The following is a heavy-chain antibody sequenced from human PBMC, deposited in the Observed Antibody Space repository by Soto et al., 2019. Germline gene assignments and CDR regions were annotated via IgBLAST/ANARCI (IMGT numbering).Heavy chain of an antibody. J-gene: IGHJ4*02. Sequence: GGSLRLSCAASGFTFSSYAMSWVRQAPGKGLEWVSAISGSGGSTYYADSVKGRFTISRDNSKNTLYLQMNSLRAEDTAVYYCAKDHPSRWLQFPRRGFYFDYWGQGTLVTVSS. V-gene: IGHV3-23*01. CDR1: GFTFSSYA. D-gene: IGHD5-12*01. CDR2: ISGSGGST. CDR3: AKDHPSRWLQFPRRGFYFDY.